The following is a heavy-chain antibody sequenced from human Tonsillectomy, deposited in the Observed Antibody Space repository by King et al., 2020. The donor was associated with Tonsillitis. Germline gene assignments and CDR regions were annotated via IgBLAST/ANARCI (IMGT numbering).Heavy chain of an antibody. CDR1: GYSFINYW. J-gene: IGHJ6*02. Sequence: VQLVESGAEVKKPGESLKISCKGSGYSFINYWIAWVRQMPGKGLEWMGIIYPRDSDTRYSPSFEGQVTVSADKSISTAYLQWSSVKASDTAIYYCARHSLERGVPDFGDGLDVWGQGTTVTVSS. D-gene: IGHD3-10*01. CDR3: ARHSLERGVPDFGDGLDV. V-gene: IGHV5-51*01. CDR2: IYPRDSDT.